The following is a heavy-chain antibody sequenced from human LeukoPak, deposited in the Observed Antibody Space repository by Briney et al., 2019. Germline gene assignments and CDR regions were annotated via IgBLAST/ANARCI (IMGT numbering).Heavy chain of an antibody. V-gene: IGHV4-39*01. D-gene: IGHD4-17*01. CDR2: IYYSGST. J-gene: IGHJ4*02. CDR1: GGSISSSSYY. CDR3: ARRIGNGDYSYYFDY. Sequence: SETLSLTCTVSGGSISSSSYYWGWIRQPPGKGLEWIGSIYYSGSTYYNPSLKSRVTISVGTSKNQFSLKLSSVTAADTAVYYCARRIGNGDYSYYFDYWGQGTLVTVSS.